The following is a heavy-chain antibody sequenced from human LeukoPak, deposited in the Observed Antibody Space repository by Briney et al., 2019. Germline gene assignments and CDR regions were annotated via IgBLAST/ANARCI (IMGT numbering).Heavy chain of an antibody. Sequence: GGSLRLSCAASGFTFNNYAMNWVRQAPGKGLEWVSSISGGGETTYYADSAKGRFTISRDNSQNTLSLQMSSLRIDDAAVYYCAKTLGGWQYFDCWGQGTLVTVSS. V-gene: IGHV3-23*01. D-gene: IGHD6-19*01. CDR1: GFTFNNYA. CDR3: AKTLGGWQYFDC. J-gene: IGHJ4*02. CDR2: ISGGGETT.